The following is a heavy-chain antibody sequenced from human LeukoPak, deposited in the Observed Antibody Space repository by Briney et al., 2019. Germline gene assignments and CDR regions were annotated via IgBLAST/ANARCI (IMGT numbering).Heavy chain of an antibody. V-gene: IGHV3-30*04. J-gene: IGHJ3*02. CDR3: AREYYDILTGYTDDAFDI. D-gene: IGHD3-9*01. CDR2: ISYDGSNK. Sequence: GGSLRLSRAASGFTFSSYAMHWVRQAPGKGLEWVAVISYDGSNKYYADSVKGRFTISRDNSKNTLYLQMNSLRAEDTAVYYCAREYYDILTGYTDDAFDIWGQGTMVTVSS. CDR1: GFTFSSYA.